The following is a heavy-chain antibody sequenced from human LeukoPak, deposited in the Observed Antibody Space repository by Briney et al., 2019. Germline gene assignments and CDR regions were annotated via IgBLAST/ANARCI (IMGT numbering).Heavy chain of an antibody. CDR3: ARWNYYGSGSYYNVYYYYMDV. Sequence: SVKVSCKASGGTFSSYAISWVRQAPGQGLEWMGGIIPIFGTANYAQKFQGRVTITADESTSTAYMELSSLRSENTAVYYCARWNYYGSGSYYNVYYYYMDVWGKGTTVTISS. V-gene: IGHV1-69*13. D-gene: IGHD3-10*01. CDR1: GGTFSSYA. J-gene: IGHJ6*03. CDR2: IIPIFGTA.